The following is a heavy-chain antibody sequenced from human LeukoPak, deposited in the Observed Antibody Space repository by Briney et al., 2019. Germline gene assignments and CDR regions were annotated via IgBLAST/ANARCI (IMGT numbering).Heavy chain of an antibody. CDR2: VST. D-gene: IGHD5-18*01. V-gene: IGHV4-39*01. CDR3: ARAGYSYGIISYFDS. Sequence: PSETLSLTCTVSGGSISSSSHYWGWIRQPPGKGLEWIGVSTYYNPPLKNRVTISRDTSKNQFSLKLSSVTAADTAIYYCARAGYSYGIISYFDSWGQGTLVTVSS. J-gene: IGHJ4*02. CDR1: GGSISSSSHY.